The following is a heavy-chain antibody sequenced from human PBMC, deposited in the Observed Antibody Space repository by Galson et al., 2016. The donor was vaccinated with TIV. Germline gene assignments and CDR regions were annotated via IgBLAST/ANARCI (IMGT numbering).Heavy chain of an antibody. CDR1: GYTLSHYY. CDR2: IDPLGGGT. V-gene: IGHV1-46*01. D-gene: IGHD2-15*01. J-gene: IGHJ4*02. Sequence: SVKVSSKASGYTLSHYYMHWVRQAPGQGLEWVGVIDPLGGGTTYAPQFQGRVTMTRDTSTSTVYMELTSLKSDDTAIFYCATFSGARGPFDYWGQGTLVAVSS. CDR3: ATFSGARGPFDY.